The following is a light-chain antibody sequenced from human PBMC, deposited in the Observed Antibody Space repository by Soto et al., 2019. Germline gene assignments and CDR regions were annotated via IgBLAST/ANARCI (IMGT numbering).Light chain of an antibody. CDR2: SNN. CDR3: AAWDDSLNGSV. CDR1: SSNIGSNT. J-gene: IGLJ3*02. Sequence: QSVLTQPPSASGTPGQRVTMSCSGSSSNIGSNTVNWYQHLPGTAPKLLIYSNNQRPSGVPDRFSGSKSGTSASLVISGLQSEDEADYYCAAWDDSLNGSVFGGGTKLTVL. V-gene: IGLV1-44*01.